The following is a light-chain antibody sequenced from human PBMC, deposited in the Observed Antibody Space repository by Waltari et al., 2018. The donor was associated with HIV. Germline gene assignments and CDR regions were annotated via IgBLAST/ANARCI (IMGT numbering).Light chain of an antibody. CDR1: SSNIARNY. J-gene: IGLJ3*02. V-gene: IGLV1-47*01. CDR2: RDN. CDR3: AAWDDSLSGPWV. Sequence: QSVLTQPPSTSGTPGQRVTISCFGRSSNIARNYVYWYQQFPGTAPKLLIFRDNQRPSGVPDRFSGSKSGTSASLAIGGLRSEDEADYYCAAWDDSLSGPWVFGGGTKVTVL.